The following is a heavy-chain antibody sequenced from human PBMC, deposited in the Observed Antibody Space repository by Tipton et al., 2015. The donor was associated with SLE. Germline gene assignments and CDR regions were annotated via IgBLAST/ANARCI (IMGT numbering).Heavy chain of an antibody. J-gene: IGHJ4*02. Sequence: SLRLSCAASGLTFSSYAMHWVRQAPGKGLEYVSAISSNGGSTYYADSVKGRFTISRDNSKNTLYLQMGSLRAEDMAVYYCAREGYCSGGGCYYFDYWGQGTLVTVSS. CDR3: AREGYCSGGGCYYFDY. CDR2: ISSNGGST. CDR1: GLTFSSYA. V-gene: IGHV3-64*02. D-gene: IGHD2-15*01.